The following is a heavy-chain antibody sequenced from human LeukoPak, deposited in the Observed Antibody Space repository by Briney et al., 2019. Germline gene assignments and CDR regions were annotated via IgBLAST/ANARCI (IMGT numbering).Heavy chain of an antibody. Sequence: PGGSLRLSCAASGFTFSNAWMSWVRQAPGKGLEWVGRIKSKTDGGTTDYAAPVKGRFTISRDDSKNTLYLNMNSLKTEDTAVYYCTTDLYCSSTSCYVADAFDIWGQGKMVTVSS. J-gene: IGHJ3*02. CDR2: IKSKTDGGTT. CDR3: TTDLYCSSTSCYVADAFDI. CDR1: GFTFSNAW. D-gene: IGHD2-2*01. V-gene: IGHV3-15*01.